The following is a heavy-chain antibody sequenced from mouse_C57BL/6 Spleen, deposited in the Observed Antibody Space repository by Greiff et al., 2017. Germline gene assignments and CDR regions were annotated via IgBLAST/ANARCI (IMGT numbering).Heavy chain of an antibody. J-gene: IGHJ4*01. V-gene: IGHV1-74*01. CDR3: AIPDYYEYLDD. Sequence: VQLQQPGAELVKPGASVKVSCKASGYTFTSYWMHWVKQRPGQGLEWIGRIHPSDSDTNYNQKFKGKDTLTVDKSSSTAYMQLSSLTSEDSAVYYCAIPDYYEYLDDWGQGTSGTVSS. CDR2: IHPSDSDT. CDR1: GYTFTSYW. D-gene: IGHD2-4*01.